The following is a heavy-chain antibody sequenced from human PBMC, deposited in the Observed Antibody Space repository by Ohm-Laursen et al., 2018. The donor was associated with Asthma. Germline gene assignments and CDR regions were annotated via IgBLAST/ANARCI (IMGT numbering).Heavy chain of an antibody. J-gene: IGHJ4*02. CDR2: ISASATTM. CDR1: GISFGDSY. V-gene: IGHV3-11*01. D-gene: IGHD6-13*01. Sequence: SLRLSCAASGISFGDSYMSWIRQAPGKGLEWISYISASATTMYYADSVKGRFTISRDHSKKSVFLQMNSLKAEDTAVYYCARIEISSSWLFDYWGQGTLVTVSS. CDR3: ARIEISSSWLFDY.